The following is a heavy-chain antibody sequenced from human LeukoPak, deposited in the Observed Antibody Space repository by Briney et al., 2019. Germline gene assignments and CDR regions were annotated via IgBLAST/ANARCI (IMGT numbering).Heavy chain of an antibody. D-gene: IGHD7-27*01. Sequence: GGSLRLSCAACGFTFSTYTMYWVRHPPGKRLEWVSIIGNNGGGIHYADSVKGRFTISRDNFKNALYLQMNSLRVEDTAVYYCAIDPNWGTHSWGQGVLVTVSS. CDR3: AIDPNWGTHS. CDR1: GFTFSTYT. V-gene: IGHV3-23*01. J-gene: IGHJ4*02. CDR2: IGNNGGGI.